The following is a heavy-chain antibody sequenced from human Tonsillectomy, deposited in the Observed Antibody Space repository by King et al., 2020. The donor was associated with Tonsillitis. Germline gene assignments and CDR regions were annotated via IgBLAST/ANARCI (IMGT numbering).Heavy chain of an antibody. CDR2: IKQDGSEK. D-gene: IGHD3-3*01. CDR1: GFTFSNYW. J-gene: IGHJ5*02. Sequence: VQLVESGGGLVQPGGSLRLSCAASGFTFSNYWMTWVRQAPGKGLEWVANIKQDGSEKYYVDSVKGRFTITRDNANNSLYLQMNSLRAEDTAVYYCTSLDYDCWSGYAIDPWGQGTLVTVSS. CDR3: TSLDYDCWSGYAIDP. V-gene: IGHV3-7*01.